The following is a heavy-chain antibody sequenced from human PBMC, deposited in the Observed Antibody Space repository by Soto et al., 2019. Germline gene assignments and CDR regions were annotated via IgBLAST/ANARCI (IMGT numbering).Heavy chain of an antibody. V-gene: IGHV4-61*01. J-gene: IGHJ4*02. D-gene: IGHD5-12*01. CDR2: IYSSGGT. CDR3: ARDGDGYNN. CDR1: GGSVTSGSYY. Sequence: QVQLQESGPGLVKPSETLSLTCSVSGGSVTSGSYYWSLIRQPPGKGLEWIGYIYSSGGTSYNPSLKSRVTISVDTSKNQFSLKLTSVTAADTAVYYCARDGDGYNNWGQGTLVTVSS.